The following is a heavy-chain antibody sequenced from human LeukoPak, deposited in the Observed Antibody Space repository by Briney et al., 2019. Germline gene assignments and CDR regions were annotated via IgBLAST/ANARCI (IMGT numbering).Heavy chain of an antibody. V-gene: IGHV3-66*01. CDR3: ARDSFHTS. J-gene: IGHJ5*02. D-gene: IGHD2-2*02. Sequence: GGSLRLSCVVSGFTVSNNYMNWVRQAPGKGLEWLAIIYNSGTTYYADSVRGRFTISRDNSRSTIYLQMNSLRAEDTAVYYCARDSFHTSWGQGTLVTVSS. CDR2: IYNSGTT. CDR1: GFTVSNNY.